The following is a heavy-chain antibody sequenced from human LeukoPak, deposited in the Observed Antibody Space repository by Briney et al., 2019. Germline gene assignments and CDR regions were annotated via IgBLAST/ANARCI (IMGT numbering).Heavy chain of an antibody. D-gene: IGHD4-17*01. CDR2: INHSGST. CDR1: GGSFSGYY. V-gene: IGHV4-34*01. J-gene: IGHJ4*02. Sequence: SETLTRTCAVYGGSFSGYYWSWIRQPPGKGLEWIGEINHSGSTNYNPSLKSRVTISVDTSKNQFSLKLSSVTAADTAVYYCARAKFLGDGDLRYFDYWGQGTLVTVSS. CDR3: ARAKFLGDGDLRYFDY.